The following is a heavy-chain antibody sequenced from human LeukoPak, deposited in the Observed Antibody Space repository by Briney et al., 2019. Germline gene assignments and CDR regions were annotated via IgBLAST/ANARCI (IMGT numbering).Heavy chain of an antibody. J-gene: IGHJ4*02. CDR2: IYPDDSDT. CDR3: ARRQGCSSTSCPPDY. Sequence: GESLKISCKGSGYRFNAYWIAWVRQMPGKGLEWMGIIYPDDSDTRYSPSFQGQVTISADKSVRTAYLQWSSPKASDTAMYYCARRQGCSSTSCPPDYWGQGTLVTVSP. D-gene: IGHD2-2*01. CDR1: GYRFNAYW. V-gene: IGHV5-51*01.